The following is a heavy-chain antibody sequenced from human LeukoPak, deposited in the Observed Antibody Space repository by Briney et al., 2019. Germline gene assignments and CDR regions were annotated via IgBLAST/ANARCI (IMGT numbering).Heavy chain of an antibody. J-gene: IGHJ6*03. Sequence: SETLSLTCAVYGGSFSGYYWSWIRQPPGKGLEWIGEINHSRSTNYNPSLKSRLTISVDTSKNQFSLKLSSVTAADTAVYYCARGAADRNNYYYYIDVWGKGTTVTVSS. D-gene: IGHD1/OR15-1a*01. V-gene: IGHV4-34*01. CDR3: ARGAADRNNYYYYIDV. CDR1: GGSFSGYY. CDR2: INHSRST.